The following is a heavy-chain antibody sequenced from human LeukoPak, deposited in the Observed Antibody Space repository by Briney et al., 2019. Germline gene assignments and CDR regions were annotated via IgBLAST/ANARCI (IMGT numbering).Heavy chain of an antibody. V-gene: IGHV3-7*01. Sequence: GGSLRLSCVGAGFTFSNHWMSWVRQAPGKGLEWVADIKPDGSDQYFVDSVKGRFAISRDNAKNSQYLQMNSLRAEDTAVYYCARGHYGRGYWGQGLLVTVSS. CDR3: ARGHYGRGY. D-gene: IGHD4-17*01. J-gene: IGHJ4*02. CDR2: IKPDGSDQ. CDR1: GFTFSNHW.